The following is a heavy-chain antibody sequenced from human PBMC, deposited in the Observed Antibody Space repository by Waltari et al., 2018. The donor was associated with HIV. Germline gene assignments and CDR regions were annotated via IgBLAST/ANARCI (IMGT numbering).Heavy chain of an antibody. CDR2: MNPHSENS. Sequence: QVNLVQSGPEVKRPGASVNISCRASGYNFINHDINWVRQAPGQGLEWMGWMNPHSENSAVVYKFEERVTVTTDVSMSTVYMELTSLTPGDTATYFCARNSSGRGNRFFYYGLDVWGQGTTVTVSS. CDR3: ARNSSGRGNRFFYYGLDV. J-gene: IGHJ6*02. V-gene: IGHV1-8*01. D-gene: IGHD1-26*01. CDR1: GYNFINHD.